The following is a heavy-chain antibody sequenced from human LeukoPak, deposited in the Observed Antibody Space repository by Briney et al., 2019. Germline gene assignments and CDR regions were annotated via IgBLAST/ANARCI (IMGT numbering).Heavy chain of an antibody. CDR1: GFTFGDYA. CDR3: TRIRDAYTLDY. Sequence: GGPLRLSCTASGFTFGDYAMSWVRQAPGKGLEWVGFIRSRTYGGTPEYAASVKGRFTISRDDSRSIAYLQMISLKTEDTAVYYCTRIRDAYTLDYWGQGTLVTVSS. D-gene: IGHD5-24*01. J-gene: IGHJ4*02. CDR2: IRSRTYGGTP. V-gene: IGHV3-49*04.